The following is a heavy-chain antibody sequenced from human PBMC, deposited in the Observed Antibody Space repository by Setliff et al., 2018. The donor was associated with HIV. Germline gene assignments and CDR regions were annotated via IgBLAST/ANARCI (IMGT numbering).Heavy chain of an antibody. CDR1: GFTFTNSA. CDR3: AAASNRRVRGVNLHYYYYMDV. CDR2: IVVGSYNT. J-gene: IGHJ6*03. Sequence: SVKVSCKASGFTFTNSAMQWVRQARGQRLEWIGWIVVGSYNTNYAQKFLERITITRDLSTSTAYMELSSLRSEDTAVYYCAAASNRRVRGVNLHYYYYMDVWGKGTTVTVSS. V-gene: IGHV1-58*02. D-gene: IGHD3-10*01.